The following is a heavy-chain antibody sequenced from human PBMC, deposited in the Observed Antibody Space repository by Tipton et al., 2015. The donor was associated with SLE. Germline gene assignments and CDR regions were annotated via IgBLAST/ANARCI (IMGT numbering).Heavy chain of an antibody. V-gene: IGHV1-2*02. CDR2: INPNSGGT. Sequence: QLVQSGSELKKPGASVKVSCKASGYTFTSYYMHWVRQAPGQGLEWMGWINPNSGGTNYAQKFQGRVTMTRDTSISTAYMELSRLRSDDTAVYYCARDTAGLGGHFDYWGQGTLVTVSS. CDR1: GYTFTSYY. J-gene: IGHJ4*02. CDR3: ARDTAGLGGHFDY. D-gene: IGHD3-16*01.